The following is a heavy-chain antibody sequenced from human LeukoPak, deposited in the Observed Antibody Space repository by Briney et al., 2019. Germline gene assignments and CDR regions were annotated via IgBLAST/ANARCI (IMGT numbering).Heavy chain of an antibody. CDR1: GLTFSSYG. D-gene: IGHD2-15*01. V-gene: IGHV3-30*03. J-gene: IGHJ4*02. Sequence: GGSLRLSCAASGLTFSSYGMHWVRQAPGKGLEWVAVISYDGSNKYYADSVKGRFTISRDNSKNTLYLQMNSLRAEDTAVYYCARDSVACRGGSCYRGGVYYFDYWGQGTLVTVSS. CDR3: ARDSVACRGGSCYRGGVYYFDY. CDR2: ISYDGSNK.